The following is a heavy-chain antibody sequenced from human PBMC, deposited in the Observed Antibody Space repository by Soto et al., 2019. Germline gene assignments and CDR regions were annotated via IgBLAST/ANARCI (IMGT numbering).Heavy chain of an antibody. Sequence: SLRLSCAASGFTFRNYAIHWVRQAPGKGLEWLAVIWFDGSKKYYADSVKGRFTISRDNSKNTVYLDMNSLTADDSGVFYCARAHTMMILDRFDPWGHGTLVTVSS. V-gene: IGHV3-33*01. CDR2: IWFDGSKK. D-gene: IGHD3-22*01. J-gene: IGHJ5*02. CDR3: ARAHTMMILDRFDP. CDR1: GFTFRNYA.